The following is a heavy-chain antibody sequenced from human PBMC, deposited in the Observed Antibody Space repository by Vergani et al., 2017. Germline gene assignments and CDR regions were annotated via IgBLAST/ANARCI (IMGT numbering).Heavy chain of an antibody. D-gene: IGHD5-18*01. J-gene: IGHJ4*02. CDR2: IYYSGST. Sequence: QVQLQESGPGLVKPSETLSLTCTVSGDSISSYYWSWIRQPPAKGLVWIGYIYYSGSTDYNPPLQSRVPISVDTSKKQFSLRLSSVTAADTAVYYRASDRGDTAMPDYFDYWGQGTLVTVSS. CDR1: GDSISSYY. CDR3: ASDRGDTAMPDYFDY. V-gene: IGHV4-59*01.